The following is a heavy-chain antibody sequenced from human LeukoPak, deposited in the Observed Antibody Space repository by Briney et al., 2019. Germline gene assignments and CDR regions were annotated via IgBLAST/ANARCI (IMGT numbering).Heavy chain of an antibody. V-gene: IGHV3-7*03. D-gene: IGHD2-21*01. CDR1: GFTFSSYW. Sequence: GGSLRLSCAASGFTFSSYWMSWVRQAPGKGLEWVANIKQDGSEKYYVDSVKGRFTISRDNAKNSLYLQMNSLRAEDTAVYYCARAVWYYYYGMDVWGQGTTVTVSS. CDR3: ARAVWYYYYGMDV. J-gene: IGHJ6*02. CDR2: IKQDGSEK.